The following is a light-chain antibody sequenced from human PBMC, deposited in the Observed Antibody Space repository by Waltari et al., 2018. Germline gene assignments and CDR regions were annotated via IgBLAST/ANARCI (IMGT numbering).Light chain of an antibody. CDR2: DAS. Sequence: DIVMTQSPSSLSASVGDRVTITCRASQGISNWLAWYQQKPRKAPKSLIYDASSLQSGVPSRFSGSRSGTRFTLTISSLQPEDSATYYCQQYNTYPLTFGGGTKVEIK. V-gene: IGKV1D-16*01. CDR3: QQYNTYPLT. CDR1: QGISNW. J-gene: IGKJ4*01.